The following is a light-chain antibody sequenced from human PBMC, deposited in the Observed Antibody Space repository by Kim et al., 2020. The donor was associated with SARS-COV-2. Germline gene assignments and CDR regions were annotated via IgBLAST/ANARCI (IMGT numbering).Light chain of an antibody. Sequence: SPGERATLSCRASQSFSSRKLAWYQQKPGQAPRLLIYDASSRAAGVSDRFSGGGSGTEFTLTISRLQPEDFAIYHCQQYEDSPWTFGQGTKVDIK. V-gene: IGKV3-20*01. CDR2: DAS. CDR3: QQYEDSPWT. J-gene: IGKJ1*01. CDR1: QSFSSRK.